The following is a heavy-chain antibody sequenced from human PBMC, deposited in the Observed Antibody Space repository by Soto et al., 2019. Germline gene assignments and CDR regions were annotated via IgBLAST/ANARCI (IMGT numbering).Heavy chain of an antibody. Sequence: GGSLRLSCAASGFTFSNYAMSWVRQAPGKGLEWVSSISGSGGSTYYAGSVRGRFTISRDTSKNQFSLQLNSVTPEDTAVYYCARAYCSGGSCWAWSNWFDPWGQGTLVTVPS. V-gene: IGHV3-23*01. CDR1: GFTFSNYA. CDR2: ISGSGGST. CDR3: ARAYCSGGSCWAWSNWFDP. J-gene: IGHJ5*02. D-gene: IGHD2-15*01.